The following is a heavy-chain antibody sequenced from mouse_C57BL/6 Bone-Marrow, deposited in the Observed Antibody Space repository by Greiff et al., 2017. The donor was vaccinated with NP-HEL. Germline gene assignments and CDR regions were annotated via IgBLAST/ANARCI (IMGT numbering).Heavy chain of an antibody. CDR2: ISSGSSTI. CDR1: GFTFSDYG. V-gene: IGHV5-17*01. D-gene: IGHD1-1*01. J-gene: IGHJ2*01. CDR3: AREFSTVYYFDD. Sequence: EVMLVESGGGLVKPGGSLKLSCAASGFTFSDYGMHWVRQAPEKGLEWVAYISSGSSTIYYADTVKGRFPLSRDNAKNTLFLQMTSLRSEDTAMYYCAREFSTVYYFDDWGQGTTLTVAS.